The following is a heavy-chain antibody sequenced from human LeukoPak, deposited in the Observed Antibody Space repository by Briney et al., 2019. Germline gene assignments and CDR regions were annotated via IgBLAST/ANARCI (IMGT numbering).Heavy chain of an antibody. D-gene: IGHD6-13*01. Sequence: ASVTLSCKASGYTFTGYYIHWVRQAPGQGLEWMGWINPNSGGTNYAQKFQGRVTMTRDTSISTAYMELSRLRSDDTAVYYCARGYSAAGDYWGQGTLVTVSS. CDR2: INPNSGGT. CDR3: ARGYSAAGDY. CDR1: GYTFTGYY. V-gene: IGHV1-2*02. J-gene: IGHJ4*02.